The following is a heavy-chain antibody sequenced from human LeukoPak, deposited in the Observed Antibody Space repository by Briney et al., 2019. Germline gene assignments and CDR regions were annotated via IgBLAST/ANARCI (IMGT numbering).Heavy chain of an antibody. CDR2: IYTSGST. CDR1: GGSISSYY. CDR3: ARDSSTYYGSGMVFDY. Sequence: SETLSLTCTVSGGSISSYYWSWIRQPAGKGLEWIGRIYTSGSTNYNPSLKSRVTMSVDTSKNQFSLELSSVAAADTAVYYCARDSSTYYGSGMVFDYWGQGTLVTVSS. D-gene: IGHD3-10*01. V-gene: IGHV4-4*07. J-gene: IGHJ4*02.